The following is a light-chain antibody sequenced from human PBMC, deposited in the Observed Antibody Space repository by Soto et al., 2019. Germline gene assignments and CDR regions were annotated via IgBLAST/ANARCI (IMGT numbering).Light chain of an antibody. Sequence: QSALTQPPSASGSPGRSVTISCTGTSSDIGGYNYVSWYQQHPGKAPKLMIYEVNKRPSGVPDRFSGSKSGNTASLTVSGLQAEDEADYFCSSYSISTAYLFGTGTKLTVL. V-gene: IGLV2-8*01. CDR1: SSDIGGYNY. CDR3: SSYSISTAYL. CDR2: EVN. J-gene: IGLJ1*01.